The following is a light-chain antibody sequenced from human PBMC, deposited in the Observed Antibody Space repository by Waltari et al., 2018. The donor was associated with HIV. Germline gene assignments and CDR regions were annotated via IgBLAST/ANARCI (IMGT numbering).Light chain of an antibody. CDR1: QTVGDW. CDR3: DPNRDYLGS. Sequence: DIHMTQSPPPLTASVGDRVNITCRASQTVGDWLAWYQQKPGEAPSLLIYRATVVESAVPSRFSGSASGTDFTLVSDSLHPDDFATYDCDPNRDYLGSFGQGTRVELK. CDR2: RAT. J-gene: IGKJ1*01. V-gene: IGKV1-5*03.